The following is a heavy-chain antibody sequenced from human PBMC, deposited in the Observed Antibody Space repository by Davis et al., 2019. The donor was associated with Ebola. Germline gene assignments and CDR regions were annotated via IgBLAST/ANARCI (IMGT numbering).Heavy chain of an antibody. CDR3: AREYVDRDGAFDY. J-gene: IGHJ4*02. CDR2: IYISGDP. D-gene: IGHD5-24*01. Sequence: PSETLSLTCSVSAASISPYFWVWVRQPAGKGLEWIGRIYISGDPSYNPALKRRVTMSMDTSKNYVSLTLTSVTAADTAMYYCAREYVDRDGAFDYWGQGTLVAVSS. CDR1: AASISPYF. V-gene: IGHV4-4*07.